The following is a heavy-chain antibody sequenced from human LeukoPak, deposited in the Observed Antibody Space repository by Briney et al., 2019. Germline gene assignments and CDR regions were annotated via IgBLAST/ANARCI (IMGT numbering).Heavy chain of an antibody. CDR3: ARGEGGLWFGELLTMRYYYMDV. CDR1: GYTFTGYY. V-gene: IGHV1-2*02. CDR2: INPNSGGT. J-gene: IGHJ6*03. D-gene: IGHD3-10*01. Sequence: EASVKVSCKASGYTFTGYYMHWVRQAPGQGLEWMGWINPNSGGTNYAQKFQGRVTMTRDTSISTAYMELSRLRSDDTAVYYCARGEGGLWFGELLTMRYYYMDVWGKGTTVTISS.